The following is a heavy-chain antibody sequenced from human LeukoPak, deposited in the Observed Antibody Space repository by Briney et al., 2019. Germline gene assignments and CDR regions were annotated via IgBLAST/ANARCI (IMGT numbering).Heavy chain of an antibody. CDR3: ARDRGRQLWPTYYFDY. Sequence: PGRSLRLSCAASGFTFSSYAMHWVHQAPGKGLEWVAVISYDGSNKYYADSVKGRFTISRDNSKNTLYLQMNSLRAEDTAVYYCARDRGRQLWPTYYFDYWGQGTLVTVSS. J-gene: IGHJ4*02. V-gene: IGHV3-30*04. D-gene: IGHD5-18*01. CDR1: GFTFSSYA. CDR2: ISYDGSNK.